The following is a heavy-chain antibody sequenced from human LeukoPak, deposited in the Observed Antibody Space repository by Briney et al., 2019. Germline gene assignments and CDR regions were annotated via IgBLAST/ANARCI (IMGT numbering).Heavy chain of an antibody. V-gene: IGHV1-18*01. CDR1: GYTFTSYG. J-gene: IGHJ4*02. CDR2: ISAYNGNT. CDR3: ARVKSHYGEDYFDY. Sequence: ASVKVSCKASGYTFTSYGISWVRQAPGQGLEWMGWISAYNGNTNYAQKLQGRVTMTTDTSTSTAYMELRSLRSDDTAVYYCARVKSHYGEDYFDYWGQGTLVTVSS. D-gene: IGHD4-17*01.